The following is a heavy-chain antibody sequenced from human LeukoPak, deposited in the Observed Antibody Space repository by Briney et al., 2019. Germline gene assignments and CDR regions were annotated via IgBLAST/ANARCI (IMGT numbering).Heavy chain of an antibody. CDR3: ARVTRYCTSSSCYYYYGMDV. J-gene: IGHJ6*02. D-gene: IGHD2-2*01. CDR2: ISSSGSTK. Sequence: GGSLRLSCAASGFTFSSYEMNWVRHAPGKGLEWVADISSSGSTKYYADSVKGRFTISRDNAKNSLYLQMASLSAEDTAVYYCARVTRYCTSSSCYYYYGMDVWGQGTTVTVSS. V-gene: IGHV3-48*03. CDR1: GFTFSSYE.